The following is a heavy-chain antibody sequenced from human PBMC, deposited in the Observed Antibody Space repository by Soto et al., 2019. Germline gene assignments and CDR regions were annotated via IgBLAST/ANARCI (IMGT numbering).Heavy chain of an antibody. D-gene: IGHD6-13*01. V-gene: IGHV3-23*01. CDR3: AKAKYSSSWWAVDY. Sequence: GGSLRLSCAASGFTFSSDSINWVRPAPGKGLEWVSSTSASGGTTYYADSVKGRFTISRDNSKNILYLEMNSLRAEDTAVYYCAKAKYSSSWWAVDYWGQGTLVTVSS. CDR2: TSASGGTT. CDR1: GFTFSSDS. J-gene: IGHJ4*02.